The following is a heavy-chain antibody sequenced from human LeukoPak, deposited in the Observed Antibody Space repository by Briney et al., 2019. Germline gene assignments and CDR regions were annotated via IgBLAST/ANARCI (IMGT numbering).Heavy chain of an antibody. CDR1: GFTLSSYA. D-gene: IGHD2-15*01. V-gene: IGHV3-23*01. Sequence: PGASLRLSCAASGFTLSSYAMSWVRPAPGKGLEWVSGISGSGGSTYYADAVRGGFTISRDNSKNTLYLQMNSLRVEDTAVYYCAKDLWSGGSCCDAFDIWGQGTMVTVSS. CDR3: AKDLWSGGSCCDAFDI. CDR2: ISGSGGST. J-gene: IGHJ3*02.